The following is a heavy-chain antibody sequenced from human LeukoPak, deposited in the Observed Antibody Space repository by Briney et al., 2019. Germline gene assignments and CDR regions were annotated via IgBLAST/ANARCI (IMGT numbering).Heavy chain of an antibody. V-gene: IGHV1-8*02. J-gene: IGHJ4*02. Sequence: ASVKVSCKASGYTFTSYGISWVRQAPGQGLEWMGWMNPNSGNTGYAQKFQGRVTMTRNTSISTAYMELSSLRSEDTAVYYCARDQRIRSGSGWNYWGQGTLVTVSS. CDR2: MNPNSGNT. CDR3: ARDQRIRSGSGWNY. CDR1: GYTFTSYG. D-gene: IGHD6-19*01.